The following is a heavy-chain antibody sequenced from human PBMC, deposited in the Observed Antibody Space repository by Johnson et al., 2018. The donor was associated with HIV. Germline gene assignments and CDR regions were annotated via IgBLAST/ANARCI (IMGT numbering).Heavy chain of an antibody. CDR2: ISGSGGRT. Sequence: VQLVESGGGVVQPGRSLRLSCAASGFTFSSYAMSWVRQAPGKGLEWVSAISGSGGRTYYADSVKGRFTISRDSSKNMLYLQMNSLRTEDTAVYYCARVFYYDSNDGFDIWGQGTRVTVSS. CDR1: GFTFSSYA. CDR3: ARVFYYDSNDGFDI. D-gene: IGHD3-22*01. J-gene: IGHJ3*02. V-gene: IGHV3-23*04.